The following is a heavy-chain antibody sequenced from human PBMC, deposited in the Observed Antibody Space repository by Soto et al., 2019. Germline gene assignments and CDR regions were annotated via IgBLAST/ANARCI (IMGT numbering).Heavy chain of an antibody. Sequence: GGSLRLSCAASGFTCSNYWMSWVRQAPGKGLERVANMKQDGSEKDYVGSVKGRFTISRDNAKNSLYLQMNSLTTEDTAVYYCARLITPRVLDSWGQGTLVTVSS. D-gene: IGHD1-20*01. CDR2: MKQDGSEK. V-gene: IGHV3-7*05. CDR3: ARLITPRVLDS. CDR1: GFTCSNYW. J-gene: IGHJ4*02.